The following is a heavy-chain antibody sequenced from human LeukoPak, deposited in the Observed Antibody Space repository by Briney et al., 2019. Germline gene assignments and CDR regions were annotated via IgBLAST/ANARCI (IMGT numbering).Heavy chain of an antibody. CDR3: ASQGQADSGSYLDY. D-gene: IGHD1-26*01. CDR2: IRYDGSNK. Sequence: QPGGSLRLSCAASGFTFSSYGMHWVRQAPGKGLEWVAFIRYDGSNKYYADSVKGRFTISRDNSKNTLYLQMNSLRAEDSAVYYCASQGQADSGSYLDYWGQGTLVTVSS. J-gene: IGHJ4*02. CDR1: GFTFSSYG. V-gene: IGHV3-30*02.